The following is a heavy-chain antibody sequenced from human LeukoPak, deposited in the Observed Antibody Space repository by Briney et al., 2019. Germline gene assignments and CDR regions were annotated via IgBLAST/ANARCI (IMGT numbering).Heavy chain of an antibody. Sequence: GGSLRLSCAASGLTVANDYMCWVRQAPGKGLEWVSVVYPSGTTYYADSVKGRFTISRDNSKNTLYLQMNSLRAEDTAVYYCAKGTYYDFWSGYAGPLDYYYYGMDVWGQGTTVTVSS. CDR1: GLTVANDY. J-gene: IGHJ6*02. V-gene: IGHV3-53*01. CDR2: VYPSGTT. D-gene: IGHD3-3*01. CDR3: AKGTYYDFWSGYAGPLDYYYYGMDV.